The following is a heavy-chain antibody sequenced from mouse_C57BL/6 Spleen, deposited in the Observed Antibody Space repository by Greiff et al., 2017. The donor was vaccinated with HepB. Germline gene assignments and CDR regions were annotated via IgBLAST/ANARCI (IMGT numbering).Heavy chain of an antibody. CDR2: ISYDGSN. J-gene: IGHJ1*03. D-gene: IGHD1-1*01. Sequence: ESGPGLVKPSQSLSLTCSVTGYSITSGYYWNWIRQFPGNKLEWMGYISYDGSNNYNPSLKNRISITRDTSKNQFFLKLNSVTTEDTATYYCARPDYYGSSYGYFDVWGTGTTVTVSS. CDR1: GYSITSGYY. V-gene: IGHV3-6*01. CDR3: ARPDYYGSSYGYFDV.